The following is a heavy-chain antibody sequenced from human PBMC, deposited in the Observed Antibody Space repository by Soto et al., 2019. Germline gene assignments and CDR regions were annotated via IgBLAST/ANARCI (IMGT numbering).Heavy chain of an antibody. D-gene: IGHD3-22*01. J-gene: IGHJ4*02. CDR3: GYDSSGYCLDY. Sequence: SVKVSCKASGGTFSSYAISCVRQAPGQGLEWMGGIIPIFGTANYAQKFQGRVTITADESTSTAYMELSSLRSEDTAVYYCGYDSSGYCLDYWGQGTLVTVSS. CDR2: IIPIFGTA. V-gene: IGHV1-69*13. CDR1: GGTFSSYA.